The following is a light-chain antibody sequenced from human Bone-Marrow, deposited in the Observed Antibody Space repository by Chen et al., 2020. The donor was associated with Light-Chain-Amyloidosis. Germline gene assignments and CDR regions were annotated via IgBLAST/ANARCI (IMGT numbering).Light chain of an antibody. Sequence: SYELTQPPSVSVSPGQTARITCSGDDLPTKYAYWYQQKPGQAPVLVIHRDTERPSGISERFSCSRSGTTSTFTISGVQAEDEADYHCQSADSSGTYEVIFGGGTKLTVL. CDR2: RDT. CDR1: DLPTKY. J-gene: IGLJ2*01. V-gene: IGLV3-25*03. CDR3: QSADSSGTYEVI.